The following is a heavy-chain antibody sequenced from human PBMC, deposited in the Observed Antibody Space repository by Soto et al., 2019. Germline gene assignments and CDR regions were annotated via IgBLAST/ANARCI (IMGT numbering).Heavy chain of an antibody. Sequence: SETLSLTCTVSGVSISSSISFWAWIRQPPGKGLEWIGNVYYSGTTYYNPSLKGRVTVSMDTSKNQSSLKLSSVAATDSAVYYCARHADVIGHCTFDSCHGSYHFGMDVWGQGTTVTVSS. D-gene: IGHD2-8*01. CDR3: ARHADVIGHCTFDSCHGSYHFGMDV. V-gene: IGHV4-39*01. CDR1: GVSISSSISF. CDR2: VYYSGTT. J-gene: IGHJ6*02.